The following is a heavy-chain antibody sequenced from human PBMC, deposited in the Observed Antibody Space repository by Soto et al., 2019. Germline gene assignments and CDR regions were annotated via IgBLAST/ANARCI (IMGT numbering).Heavy chain of an antibody. D-gene: IGHD5-12*01. J-gene: IGHJ6*01. Sequence: GGSLRLSCAASGFTFDIYVMSWVRQAPGKGLEWVSTIIGSGGTPYYADSVKGRFTISRDNSKNTLYVQMNSLRADDTAEYYCAKHSGYDHYLDTDVWGQGTTVNVS. V-gene: IGHV3-23*01. CDR3: AKHSGYDHYLDTDV. CDR1: GFTFDIYV. CDR2: IIGSGGTP.